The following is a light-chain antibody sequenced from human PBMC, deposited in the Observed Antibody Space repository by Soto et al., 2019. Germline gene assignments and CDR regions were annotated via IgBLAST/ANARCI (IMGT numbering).Light chain of an antibody. J-gene: IGKJ1*01. CDR1: QSVSGN. Sequence: EVVVTQSPATLSVSPGERATLSCRASQSVSGNLAWYQQKPGQPPRLLIYGASTRATGIPARFRGSGSGTEFTLTIRSLQSEDFAVYYCQQYDRWPTFGQGTKVEIK. V-gene: IGKV3-15*01. CDR3: QQYDRWPT. CDR2: GAS.